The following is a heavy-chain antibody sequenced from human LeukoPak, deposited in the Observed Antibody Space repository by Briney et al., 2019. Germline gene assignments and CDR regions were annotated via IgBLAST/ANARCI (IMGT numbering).Heavy chain of an antibody. J-gene: IGHJ4*02. V-gene: IGHV3-23*01. Sequence: GGSLRLSCVGSGSTFSPYGMSWVRQAPGKGLEWVSGIRGSGTGGSATGTNYADSVKGRFTISRDNSKNTLYLQMNSLRAEDTAVYYCAALVATIPDPLFDYWGQGTLVTVSS. CDR3: AALVATIPDPLFDY. CDR1: GSTFSPYG. D-gene: IGHD5-12*01. CDR2: IRGSGTGGSATGT.